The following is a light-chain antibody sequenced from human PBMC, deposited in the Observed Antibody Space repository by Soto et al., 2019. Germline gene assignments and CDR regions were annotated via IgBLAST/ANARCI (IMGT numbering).Light chain of an antibody. CDR2: GAS. CDR3: QQYHNWPA. Sequence: EIGMTQSPATLSVSPGERATLSCRASQSVRSNLAWYQQKPGQAPRLLIYGASTRATGIPARFSGSGSGTEFTLTISSLQSEDFAVYYCQQYHNWPAFGQGTKV. V-gene: IGKV3-15*01. CDR1: QSVRSN. J-gene: IGKJ1*01.